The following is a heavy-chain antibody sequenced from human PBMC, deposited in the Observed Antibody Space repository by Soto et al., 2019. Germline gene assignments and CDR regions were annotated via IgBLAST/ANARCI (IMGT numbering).Heavy chain of an antibody. CDR2: ISAYNGNT. CDR1: GYTFTSYG. Sequence: QVQLVQSGAEVKKPGASVKVSCKASGYTFTSYGISWVRQAPGQGLEWMGSISAYNGNTNYAQKLQGRVTMTADTSTSTAYMELRSLRSDDTAVYYCARDLTVTTLGGGWFDPWGQGTLVTVSS. CDR3: ARDLTVTTLGGGWFDP. J-gene: IGHJ5*02. V-gene: IGHV1-18*01. D-gene: IGHD4-17*01.